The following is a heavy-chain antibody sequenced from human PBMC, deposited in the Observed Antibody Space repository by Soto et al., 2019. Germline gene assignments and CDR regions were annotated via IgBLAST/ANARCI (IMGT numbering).Heavy chain of an antibody. V-gene: IGHV3-30*18. Sequence: PVGSLRLSCASSVFTFSSYGMHCVRHSPGKWLEWVAVISYDGSNKYYADSVKGRFTISRDNSKNTLYLQMNSLRAEDTAVYYCAKDLEIAAAGIGYYYYGMEVWGQGTTVNVSS. J-gene: IGHJ6*01. CDR2: ISYDGSNK. CDR3: AKDLEIAAAGIGYYYYGMEV. D-gene: IGHD6-13*01. CDR1: VFTFSSYG.